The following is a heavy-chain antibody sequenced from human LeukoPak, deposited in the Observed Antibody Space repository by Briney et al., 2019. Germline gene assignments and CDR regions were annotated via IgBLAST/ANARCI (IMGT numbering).Heavy chain of an antibody. J-gene: IGHJ4*02. D-gene: IGHD3-16*02. CDR1: GFSVSSNY. CDR2: IYSGGST. Sequence: QTGGSLRLSCAASGFSVSSNYMNWVRQAPGKGLEWVSVIYSGGSTYYADSVKGRFTISRDNSKNTLYLQMNSLRAEDTAVYYCARDGRGNYHYDYWGQGTLVTVSS. V-gene: IGHV3-53*01. CDR3: ARDGRGNYHYDY.